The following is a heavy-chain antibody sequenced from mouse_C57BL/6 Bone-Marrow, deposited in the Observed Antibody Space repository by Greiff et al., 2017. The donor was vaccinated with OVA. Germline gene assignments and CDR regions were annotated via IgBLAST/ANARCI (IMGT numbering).Heavy chain of an antibody. J-gene: IGHJ2*01. Sequence: EVKLQESGPELVKPGASVKISCKASGYSFTDYNMNWVKQSNGKSLEWIGVINPNYGTTSYNQKFKGKATLTVDQSSSTAYMQLNSLTSEDSAVYYCAYSPAVYYGYEGLYFDYWGQGTTLTVSS. CDR2: INPNYGTT. CDR3: AYSPAVYYGYEGLYFDY. V-gene: IGHV1-39*01. D-gene: IGHD2-2*01. CDR1: GYSFTDYN.